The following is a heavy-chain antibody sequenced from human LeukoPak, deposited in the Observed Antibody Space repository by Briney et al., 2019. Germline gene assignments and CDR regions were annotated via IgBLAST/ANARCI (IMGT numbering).Heavy chain of an antibody. J-gene: IGHJ4*02. V-gene: IGHV3-20*04. CDR2: INWNGGST. D-gene: IGHD6-19*01. Sequence: GGSLRLSCAVSGFTFDDYGMSWVRQAPGKGLEWVSGINWNGGSTGYVDSVKGRFTISRDNAKNSLHLQMNSLRAEDTALYYCARDISSGWYYDYWGQGTLVTVSS. CDR1: GFTFDDYG. CDR3: ARDISSGWYYDY.